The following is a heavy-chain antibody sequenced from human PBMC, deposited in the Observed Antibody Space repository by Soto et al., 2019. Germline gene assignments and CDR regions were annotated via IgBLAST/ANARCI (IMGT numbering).Heavy chain of an antibody. CDR3: ARGPPQITSDFWSGYVTFNMDV. V-gene: IGHV3-64*01. CDR2: ISSNGGST. D-gene: IGHD3-3*01. CDR1: GFTFSSYA. J-gene: IGHJ6*03. Sequence: PGGSLRLSCAASGFTFSSYAMHWVRQAPGKGLEYVSAISSNGGSTYYANSVKGRFTISRDNSKNTLYLQMGSLRAEDMAVYYCARGPPQITSDFWSGYVTFNMDVWGKGTTVTVSS.